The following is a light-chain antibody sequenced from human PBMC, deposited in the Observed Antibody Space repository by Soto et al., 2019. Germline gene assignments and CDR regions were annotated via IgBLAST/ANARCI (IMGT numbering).Light chain of an antibody. J-gene: IGKJ1*01. CDR3: QQYNNWPGT. CDR1: QSVSSN. CDR2: GAS. V-gene: IGKV3-15*01. Sequence: IVIPHTPSTLSVSPVERAPLSCRASQSVSSNLAWYQQKPGQAPRLLIYGASTRATGIPARFSGSGSGTEFTLTISSLQSEDFAVYSCQQYNNWPGTFGQGTKVDI.